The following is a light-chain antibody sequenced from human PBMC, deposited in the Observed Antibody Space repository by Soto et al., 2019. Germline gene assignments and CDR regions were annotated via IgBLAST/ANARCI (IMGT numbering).Light chain of an antibody. CDR1: SNYVGGYNY. CDR3: SSFAVSNSFV. CDR2: EVN. Sequence: SVLTQPPSASGSPGQSVTISCTGTSNYVGGYNYVSWYQQHPGKAPKLMIYEVNKRPSGVPDRFSGSKSGNTASLTVSGLQAEGEADYYCSSFAVSNSFVFGTGTKVTVL. J-gene: IGLJ1*01. V-gene: IGLV2-8*01.